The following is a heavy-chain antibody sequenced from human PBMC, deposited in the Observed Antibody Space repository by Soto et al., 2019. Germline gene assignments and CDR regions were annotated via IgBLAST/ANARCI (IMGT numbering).Heavy chain of an antibody. Sequence: GWSLRLSCAASGFTFIDSWMDWARQVPGKGPEWVANINQDGSGKNYVDSVKGRFTISRDNAKNSLYLQMNSLRAEDTAVYYCASLGRHGWGQGTTVTVSS. V-gene: IGHV3-7*01. CDR2: INQDGSGK. J-gene: IGHJ6*02. CDR3: ASLGRHG. CDR1: GFTFIDSW. D-gene: IGHD3-16*01.